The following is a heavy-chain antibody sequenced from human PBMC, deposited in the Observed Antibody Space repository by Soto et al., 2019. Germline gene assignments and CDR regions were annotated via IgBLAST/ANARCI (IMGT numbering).Heavy chain of an antibody. CDR3: AKDRSGSSWRYYSFDY. Sequence: QVQLVESGGGVLQPGRSLRLSCAASGFPFSSYGMHWVRQAPGTGLEWVAVISYDGSNKYYADSVKSRFTISRDNSKNTLYLQMNSLRAEDKAVYYCAKDRSGSSWRYYSFDYWGQGTLVTVSS. J-gene: IGHJ4*02. CDR2: ISYDGSNK. V-gene: IGHV3-30*18. CDR1: GFPFSSYG. D-gene: IGHD6-13*01.